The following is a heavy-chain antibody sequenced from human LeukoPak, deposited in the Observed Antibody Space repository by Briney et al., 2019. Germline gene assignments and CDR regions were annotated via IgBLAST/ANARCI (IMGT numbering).Heavy chain of an antibody. V-gene: IGHV3-11*05. CDR2: ISSSSSYT. D-gene: IGHD3-9*01. CDR3: ARDHLLRYFDWLPPSYYYYGMDV. CDR1: GFTFSDYY. Sequence: PGGSLRLSCAASGFTFSDYYMSWIRQAPGKGLEGVSYISSSSSYTNYADSVKGRFTISRDNAKNSLYLQMNSLRAEDTAVYYCARDHLLRYFDWLPPSYYYYGMDVWGQGTTVTVSS. J-gene: IGHJ6*02.